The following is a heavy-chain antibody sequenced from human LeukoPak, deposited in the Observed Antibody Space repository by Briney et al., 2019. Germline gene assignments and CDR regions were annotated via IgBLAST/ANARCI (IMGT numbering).Heavy chain of an antibody. D-gene: IGHD3-22*01. CDR2: ISYDGSNK. V-gene: IGHV3-30*04. CDR1: GFTFSSYA. J-gene: IGHJ4*02. CDR3: ARYYYDSSGYSAPGDY. Sequence: GGSLRLSCAASGFTFSSYAMHWVRQAPGKGLEWVAVISYDGSNKYYADSVKGRFTISRDNSKNTLYLQMNSLRAEDTAGYYCARYYYDSSGYSAPGDYWGQGTLVTVSS.